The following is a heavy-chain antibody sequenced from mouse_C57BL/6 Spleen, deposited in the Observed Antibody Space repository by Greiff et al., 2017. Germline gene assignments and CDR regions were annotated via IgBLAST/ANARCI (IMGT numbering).Heavy chain of an antibody. CDR3: AVAYYSNYGYAMDY. Sequence: QVQLKQPGAELVKPGASVKLSCKASGYTFTSYWMQWVKQRPGQGLEWIGEIDPSDSYTNYNQKFKGKATLTVDTSSSTAYMQLSSLTSEDSAVYYCAVAYYSNYGYAMDYWGQGTSVTVSS. CDR2: IDPSDSYT. J-gene: IGHJ4*01. V-gene: IGHV1-50*01. D-gene: IGHD2-5*01. CDR1: GYTFTSYW.